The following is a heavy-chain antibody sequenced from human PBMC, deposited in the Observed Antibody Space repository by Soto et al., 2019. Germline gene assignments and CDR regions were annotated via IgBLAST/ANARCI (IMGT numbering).Heavy chain of an antibody. Sequence: ASVKVSCKASGYTFTSYYMHWVRQAPGQGLEWMGIINPSGGSTSYAQKFQGRVTMTRDTSTSTVYMELSSLRSEDTAVYYCARGPELRYFDWFPTGFDYWGQGTLVTVYS. J-gene: IGHJ4*02. V-gene: IGHV1-46*01. D-gene: IGHD3-9*01. CDR3: ARGPELRYFDWFPTGFDY. CDR2: INPSGGST. CDR1: GYTFTSYY.